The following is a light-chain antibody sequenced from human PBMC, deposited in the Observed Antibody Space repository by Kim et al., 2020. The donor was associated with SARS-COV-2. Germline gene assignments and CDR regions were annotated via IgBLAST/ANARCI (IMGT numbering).Light chain of an antibody. Sequence: DIQMTQSPSSVSAYVGDRVSITCRASQAINKWLAWYQQKPGEAPKLLIYAASVLQSGAPSRFGGSGFGTDFTLVISDLQPEDSATYYCQQADRFPWTFGPGTKVDIK. J-gene: IGKJ1*01. CDR3: QQADRFPWT. CDR2: AAS. V-gene: IGKV1-12*02. CDR1: QAINKW.